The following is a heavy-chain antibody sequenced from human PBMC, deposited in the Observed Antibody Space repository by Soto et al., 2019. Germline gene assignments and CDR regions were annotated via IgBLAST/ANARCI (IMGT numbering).Heavy chain of an antibody. D-gene: IGHD1-26*01. CDR2: IVVGSGNT. J-gene: IGHJ6*02. CDR3: AAGFGVISGSYGGMDV. Sequence: ASVKVSFKASGFTFTSSAVQWVRQARGQRLEWIGWIVVGSGNTNYAQKFQERVTITRDMSTSTAYMELSSLRSEDTAVYYCAAGFGVISGSYGGMDVWGQGTTVTVSS. V-gene: IGHV1-58*01. CDR1: GFTFTSSA.